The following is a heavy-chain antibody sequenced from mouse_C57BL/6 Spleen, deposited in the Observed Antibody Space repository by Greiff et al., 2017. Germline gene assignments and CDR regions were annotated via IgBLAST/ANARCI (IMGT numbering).Heavy chain of an antibody. Sequence: VQLQQPGAELVMPGASVKLSCKASGYTFTSYWMHWVKQRPGQGLEWIGEIDPSDSYTNYNQKFKGKSTLTVDKSSSTAYMQLSSLTSEDSAVYYCARGDSYYSNYGIDYWGQGTTLTVSS. CDR1: GYTFTSYW. V-gene: IGHV1-69*01. J-gene: IGHJ2*01. CDR3: ARGDSYYSNYGIDY. CDR2: IDPSDSYT. D-gene: IGHD2-5*01.